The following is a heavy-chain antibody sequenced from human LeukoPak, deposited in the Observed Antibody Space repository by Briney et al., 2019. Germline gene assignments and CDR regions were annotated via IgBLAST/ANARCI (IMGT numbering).Heavy chain of an antibody. J-gene: IGHJ3*02. Sequence: GASVKVSCKASGYTFTSYGISWVRQAPGQGLEWMGWISAYNGNTNYAQKLQGRVTMTTDTSTSTACMELRSLRSDDTAVYYCARDYYDSSGRSSLDAFDIWGQGTMVTVSS. D-gene: IGHD3-22*01. CDR1: GYTFTSYG. V-gene: IGHV1-18*01. CDR2: ISAYNGNT. CDR3: ARDYYDSSGRSSLDAFDI.